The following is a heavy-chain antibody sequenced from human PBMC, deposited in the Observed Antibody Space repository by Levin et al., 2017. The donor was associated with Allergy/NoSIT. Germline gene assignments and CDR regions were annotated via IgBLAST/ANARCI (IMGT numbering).Heavy chain of an antibody. CDR2: IYNNDKT. J-gene: IGHJ4*02. V-gene: IGHV3-53*01. CDR1: GFTVSSTF. CDR3: GVFGNSWRLDY. Sequence: PGGSLRLSCAASGFTVSSTFMSWVRQAPGKGLEWVSVIYNNDKTDYTDSVKGRFTISRDNSKNTLYLQMNSLRAEDTAVYYCGVFGNSWRLDYWGQGTLVTVSS. D-gene: IGHD6-13*01.